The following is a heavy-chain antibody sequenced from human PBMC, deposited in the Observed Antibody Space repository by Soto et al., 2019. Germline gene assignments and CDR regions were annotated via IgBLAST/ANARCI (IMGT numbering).Heavy chain of an antibody. CDR2: IGGSGGDT. V-gene: IGHV3-23*01. CDR1: GFTFSIYA. D-gene: IGHD3-22*01. J-gene: IGHJ4*02. CDR3: AKDAPGSGWLSDY. Sequence: PGGSVRLSCAASGFTFSIYAMSWVRQAPGKGLEWVSTIGGSGGDTTYADFVRGRFTVSRDNSRNTLYLQMNSLRAEDTAIYYCAKDAPGSGWLSDYWGRGTLVTVSS.